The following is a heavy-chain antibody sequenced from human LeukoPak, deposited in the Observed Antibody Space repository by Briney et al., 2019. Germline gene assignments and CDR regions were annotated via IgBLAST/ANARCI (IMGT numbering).Heavy chain of an antibody. D-gene: IGHD3-3*01. CDR2: ISYDGSNK. V-gene: IGHV3-30*18. Sequence: GGSLRLSYAASGFTFSSYGMHWVRQAPGKGLEWVAVISYDGSNKYYADSVKGRFTISRDNSKNTLYLQMNSLRAEDTAVYYCAKDFWSGYYALDYWGQGTLVTVSS. CDR3: AKDFWSGYYALDY. J-gene: IGHJ4*02. CDR1: GFTFSSYG.